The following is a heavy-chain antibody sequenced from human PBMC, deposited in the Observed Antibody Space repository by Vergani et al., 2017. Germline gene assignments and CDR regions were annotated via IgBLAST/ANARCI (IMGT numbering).Heavy chain of an antibody. CDR2: IYYSGST. J-gene: IGHJ5*01. Sequence: QVQLQESGPGLVKPSETLSLTCTVSGGSISSYYWSWIRQPPGKGLEWIGYIYYSGSTNYNPSLKSRVTISVDTSKNQFSLKLSSVTAADTAVYYCARLGYSSRSYFDSWGQGTLVTVSS. CDR1: GGSISSYY. V-gene: IGHV4-59*01. D-gene: IGHD3-10*01. CDR3: ARLGYSSRSYFDS.